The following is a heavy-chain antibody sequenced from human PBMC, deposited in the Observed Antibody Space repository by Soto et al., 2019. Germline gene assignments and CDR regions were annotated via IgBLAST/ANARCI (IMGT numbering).Heavy chain of an antibody. V-gene: IGHV1-2*02. CDR1: GYTFSDYY. D-gene: IGHD3-16*01. J-gene: IGHJ5*02. CDR3: ARGGREVPRTPYAT. CDR2: INPNVGGT. Sequence: QVQLVQSGAEVKKPGASVYVSCKASGYTFSDYYLHWLRQAPGQGLEWMGWINPNVGGTNYARKFHGRVTMTRDASISSVYMKLTPLSPADTAIYYCARGGREVPRTPYATWGQGTLVTVSS.